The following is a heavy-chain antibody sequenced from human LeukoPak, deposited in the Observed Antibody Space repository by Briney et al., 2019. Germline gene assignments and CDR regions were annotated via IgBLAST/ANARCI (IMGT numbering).Heavy chain of an antibody. CDR3: AREIITGIAAAGAFDY. J-gene: IGHJ4*02. CDR1: GYTFTSYD. D-gene: IGHD6-13*01. CDR2: MNPNSGNT. Sequence: ASVKVSCKASGYTFTSYDINWVRQATGQGLEWMGWMNPNSGNTGYAQKFQGRVTMTRDNSISTAYMELSSLRSDDTAVYYCAREIITGIAAAGAFDYWGQGTLVTVSS. V-gene: IGHV1-8*01.